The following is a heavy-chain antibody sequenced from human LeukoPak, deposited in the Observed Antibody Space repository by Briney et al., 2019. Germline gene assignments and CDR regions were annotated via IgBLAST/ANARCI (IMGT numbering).Heavy chain of an antibody. J-gene: IGHJ5*02. V-gene: IGHV5-51*01. CDR3: ARLTLGA. Sequence: GESLKISCKASGYSVSDYWIAWVRQMPGKGLEWVGIIDPSDSDARYSPSFEGHVIFSVDKSINTAYLQWSSLRASDSAMYYCARLTLGAWGQGTMVTVSS. CDR2: IDPSDSDA. CDR1: GYSVSDYW. D-gene: IGHD3-16*01.